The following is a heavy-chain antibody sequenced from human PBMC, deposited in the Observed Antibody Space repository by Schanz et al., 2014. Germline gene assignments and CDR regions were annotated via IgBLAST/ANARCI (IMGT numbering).Heavy chain of an antibody. D-gene: IGHD2-2*02. V-gene: IGHV1-69*10. CDR3: AGTYCSSTSCYTGYYYMDV. Sequence: GPEVKEPGASVKVSCEASRYTFNTYGLNWVRQAPGQGLEWMGWIIPILGIANYAQNFQGRVTITADKSTSTAYMELTSLRSEDTAVYYCAGTYCSSTSCYTGYYYMDVWGKGTTVTVSS. CDR1: RYTFNTYG. CDR2: IIPILGIA. J-gene: IGHJ6*03.